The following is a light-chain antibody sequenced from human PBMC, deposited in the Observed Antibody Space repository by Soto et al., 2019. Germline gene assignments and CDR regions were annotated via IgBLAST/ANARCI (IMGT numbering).Light chain of an antibody. CDR1: TSDVGGYNY. V-gene: IGLV2-14*01. CDR3: SSYTSSSTLFV. CDR2: DVS. J-gene: IGLJ1*01. Sequence: QSALTQPASVSGSPGQSITISCTGTTSDVGGYNYVSWYQQNPGKAPKLMMYDVSNRPSGVSNRFSGSKSGNTASLTISGLQAEDEADYYCSSYTSSSTLFVFGTGTKLTVL.